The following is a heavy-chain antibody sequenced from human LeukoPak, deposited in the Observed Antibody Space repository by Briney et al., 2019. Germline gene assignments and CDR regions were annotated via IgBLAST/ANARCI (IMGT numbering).Heavy chain of an antibody. D-gene: IGHD7-27*01. V-gene: IGHV3-7*01. J-gene: IGHJ4*02. CDR3: GRGHWGLDY. CDR1: GFTFSSYW. Sequence: GGSLRLSCAASGFTFSSYWMSWVRQAPGKGLEWVANIKQDGSEKYYVDSVKGRFTTSRDNAKSSLYLQMNSLRAEDTAVYCCGRGHWGLDYWGQGALVTVSS. CDR2: IKQDGSEK.